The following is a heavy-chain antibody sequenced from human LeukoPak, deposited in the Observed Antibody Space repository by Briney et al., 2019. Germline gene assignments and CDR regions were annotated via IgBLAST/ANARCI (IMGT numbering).Heavy chain of an antibody. CDR3: ARDGGYSGYDFDY. D-gene: IGHD5-12*01. V-gene: IGHV3-48*03. J-gene: IGHJ4*02. CDR1: GFTFNVYE. Sequence: GGSLRLSCAASGFTFNVYEMNWVRQAPGKGLEWVSYISSSGSTIYYADSVKGRFTISRDSAKNSLYLQMNSLRAEDTAVYYCARDGGYSGYDFDYWGQGALVTVSS. CDR2: ISSSGSTI.